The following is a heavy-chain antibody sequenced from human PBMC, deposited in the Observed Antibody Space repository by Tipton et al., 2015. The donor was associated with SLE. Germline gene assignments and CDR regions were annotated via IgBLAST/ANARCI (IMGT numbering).Heavy chain of an antibody. CDR1: GFTFSSYG. V-gene: IGHV3-21*01. J-gene: IGHJ1*01. D-gene: IGHD1-1*01. CDR3: ARVGTRIFQH. Sequence: SLRLSCAASGFTFSSYGMHWVRQAPGKGLEWVSSISSSSSYIYYADSVKGRFTISRDNAKNSLYLQMNSLRAEDTAVYYCARVGTRIFQHWGQGTLVTVSS. CDR2: ISSSSSYI.